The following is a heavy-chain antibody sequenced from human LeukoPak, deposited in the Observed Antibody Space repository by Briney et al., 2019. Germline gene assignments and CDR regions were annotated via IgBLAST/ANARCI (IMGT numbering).Heavy chain of an antibody. CDR1: GGSISSGSYY. J-gene: IGHJ6*03. V-gene: IGHV4-61*02. CDR3: ARDPEGYYYMDV. D-gene: IGHD1-14*01. CDR2: IYTSGST. Sequence: SQTLSLTCTVSGGSISSGSYYWSWIRQPAGKGLEWIGRIYTSGSTNYNPSLKSRVTISVDTSKNQFSLKLSSVTAADTAVYYCARDPEGYYYMDVWGKGTTVTVSS.